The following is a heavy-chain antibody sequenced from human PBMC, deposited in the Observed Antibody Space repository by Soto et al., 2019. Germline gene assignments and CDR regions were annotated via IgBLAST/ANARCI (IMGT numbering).Heavy chain of an antibody. CDR2: IIPIFNSA. Sequence: QVQLVKSGAEVKRPGSSVKVSCKASGGTFNNYALSWVRQAPGQGLEWMGGIIPIFNSANYAQKFQGRVTITADDSTSTAYMELRSLRPDDTAVYYCAREVTVASYSFDCWGQGTLVTVSS. CDR1: GGTFNNYA. V-gene: IGHV1-69*01. J-gene: IGHJ4*02. D-gene: IGHD5-12*01. CDR3: AREVTVASYSFDC.